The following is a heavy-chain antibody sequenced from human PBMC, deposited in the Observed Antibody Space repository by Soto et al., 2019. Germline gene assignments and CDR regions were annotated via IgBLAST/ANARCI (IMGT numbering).Heavy chain of an antibody. D-gene: IGHD3-22*01. CDR3: AREAYDSSGYNSGGWYFDL. V-gene: IGHV3-33*01. J-gene: IGHJ2*01. Sequence: QVQLVESGGGVVQPGRSLRLSCAASGFTFSSYGMHWVRQAPGKGLEWVAVIWYDGSNKYYADSVKGRFTISRDNSKNTLYLQMNSLRAEDTAVYYCAREAYDSSGYNSGGWYFDLWGRGTLVTVSS. CDR1: GFTFSSYG. CDR2: IWYDGSNK.